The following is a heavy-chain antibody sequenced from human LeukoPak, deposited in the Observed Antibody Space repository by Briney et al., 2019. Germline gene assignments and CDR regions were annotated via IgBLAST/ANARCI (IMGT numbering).Heavy chain of an antibody. D-gene: IGHD4-17*01. J-gene: IGHJ4*02. V-gene: IGHV4-39*02. CDR3: ARNDAKTVSVDY. CDR2: IHYGANT. Sequence: SETLSLTCTVSGVSITSSSYYWGWIRQPPGKGPEWIGSIHYGANTYRNPSLKSRVAISMDTSKNHFSLSLSSVTAADTAVYYCARNDAKTVSVDYWGQGTLVTVSS. CDR1: GVSITSSSYY.